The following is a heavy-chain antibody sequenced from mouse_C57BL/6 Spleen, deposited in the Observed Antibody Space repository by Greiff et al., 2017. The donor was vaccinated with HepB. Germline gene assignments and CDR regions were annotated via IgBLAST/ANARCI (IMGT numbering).Heavy chain of an antibody. CDR2: ISSGGDYI. Sequence: EVKLMESGEGLVKPGGSLKLSCAASGFTFSSYAMSWVRQTPEKRLEWVAYISSGGDYIYYADTVKGRFTISRDNARNTLYLQMSSLKSEDTAMYYCTRVRSMMVTSYAMDYWGQGTSVTVSS. CDR3: TRVRSMMVTSYAMDY. J-gene: IGHJ4*01. V-gene: IGHV5-9-1*02. D-gene: IGHD2-3*01. CDR1: GFTFSSYA.